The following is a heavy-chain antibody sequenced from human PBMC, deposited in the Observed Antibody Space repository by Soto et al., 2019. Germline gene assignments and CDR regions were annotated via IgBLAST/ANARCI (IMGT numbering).Heavy chain of an antibody. Sequence: QVQLVQSGAEVKKPGSSVKVSCKASGDTFSSYAISWVRQAPGQGLEWMGGIIPIFGTANYAQKFQGRVTITADESTSTAYMDLSSRRSEDTAVCSCARGVVPTSNEEYYFDYWGQGTLVTVSS. J-gene: IGHJ4*02. D-gene: IGHD2-2*01. CDR1: GDTFSSYA. CDR3: ARGVVPTSNEEYYFDY. V-gene: IGHV1-69*01. CDR2: IIPIFGTA.